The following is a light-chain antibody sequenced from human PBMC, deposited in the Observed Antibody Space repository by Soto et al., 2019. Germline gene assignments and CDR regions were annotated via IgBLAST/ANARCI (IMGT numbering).Light chain of an antibody. CDR3: QQYGSPLT. V-gene: IGKV3-20*01. J-gene: IGKJ4*01. CDR2: GTS. CDR1: QSVSSSY. Sequence: EIVLTQSPGTLSLSPGERATLSCRASQSVSSSYLAWYQHKPGQAPRLLISGTSSRATGIPDRFSGSGAGTDFTLTISRLEPEDFAVYYCQQYGSPLTFGGGTKVDIK.